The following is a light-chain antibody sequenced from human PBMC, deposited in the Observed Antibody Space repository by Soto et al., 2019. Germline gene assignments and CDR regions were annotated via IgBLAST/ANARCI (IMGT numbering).Light chain of an antibody. V-gene: IGKV1-5*01. CDR3: QQYNSYRT. CDR2: DAS. Sequence: DIQMTQSPSTLSASVGDRVTITCRASQSSSSWLAWYQQKPWKAPKLLIYDASSLESGVPSRFSGSGSGTEFTLTISSLQPDDFATYYGQQYNSYRTFGQGTKVEIK. CDR1: QSSSSW. J-gene: IGKJ1*01.